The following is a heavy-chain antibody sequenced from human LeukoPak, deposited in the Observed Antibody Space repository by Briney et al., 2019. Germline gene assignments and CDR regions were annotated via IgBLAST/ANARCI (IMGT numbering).Heavy chain of an antibody. CDR3: ARDLSTYYYDSSGYSNY. CDR1: GYTFTCYY. Sequence: GASVKVSCKASGYTFTCYYMHWVRQAPGQGLEWMGWINPNSGGTNYAQKFQGRVTMTRDTSISTAYMELSRLRSDDTAVYYCARDLSTYYYDSSGYSNYWGQGTLVTVSS. J-gene: IGHJ4*02. CDR2: INPNSGGT. V-gene: IGHV1-2*02. D-gene: IGHD3-22*01.